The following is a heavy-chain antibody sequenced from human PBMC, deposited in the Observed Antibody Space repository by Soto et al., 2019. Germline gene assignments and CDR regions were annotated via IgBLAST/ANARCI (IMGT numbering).Heavy chain of an antibody. D-gene: IGHD6-19*01. CDR3: ARDPDIGAVAGTGFDY. J-gene: IGHJ4*02. CDR2: ISYDGSNK. Sequence: GGSLRLSCAASGFTFSSYAMHWVRQAPGKGLEWVAVISYDGSNKYYADSVKGRFTISRDNSKNTLYLQMNSLRAEDTAVYYCARDPDIGAVAGTGFDYWGQGTLVTVSS. V-gene: IGHV3-30-3*01. CDR1: GFTFSSYA.